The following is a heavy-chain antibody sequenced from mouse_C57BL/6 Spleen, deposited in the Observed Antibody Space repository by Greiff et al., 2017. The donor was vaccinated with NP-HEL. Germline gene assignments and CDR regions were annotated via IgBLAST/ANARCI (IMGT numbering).Heavy chain of an antibody. V-gene: IGHV1-5*01. CDR1: GYTFTSYW. CDR3: TSNYYGSSEGYFDV. D-gene: IGHD1-1*01. J-gene: IGHJ1*03. Sequence: VQLQQSGTVLARPGASVKMSCKTSGYTFTSYWMPWVKQRPGQGLEWIGAIYPGNSDPSYNQKFKGKAKLTAVTSASTAYMELSSLTNEDSAVYYCTSNYYGSSEGYFDVWGTGTTVTVSS. CDR2: IYPGNSDP.